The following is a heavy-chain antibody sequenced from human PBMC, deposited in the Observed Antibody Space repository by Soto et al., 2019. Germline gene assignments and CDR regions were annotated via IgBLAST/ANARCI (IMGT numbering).Heavy chain of an antibody. D-gene: IGHD3-22*01. V-gene: IGHV1-69*01. J-gene: IGHJ4*02. Sequence: QVQLVQSGAEVKKPGSSVKVSCKAFGGTFSSYAISWVRQAPGQGLEWMGGIIPIFGTANYAQKFQGRVTITADESTSTAYRELSSLRSEDTAVYYCARDQYDSSGYYSGGLDYWGQGTLVTVSS. CDR1: GGTFSSYA. CDR3: ARDQYDSSGYYSGGLDY. CDR2: IIPIFGTA.